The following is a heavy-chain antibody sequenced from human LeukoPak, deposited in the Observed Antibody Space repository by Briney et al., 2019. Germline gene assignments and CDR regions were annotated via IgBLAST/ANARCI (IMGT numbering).Heavy chain of an antibody. J-gene: IGHJ6*02. Sequence: GGSLRLSCAASGFTLSDNSINWVRQAPGKGLEWVSYISSSGSTIYYADSVKGRFTISRDNAKNSLYLQMNSLRDEDTAVYYCARDGFTSDWYPCGMDVWGQGTTVTVSS. CDR3: ARDGFTSDWYPCGMDV. CDR2: ISSSGSTI. CDR1: GFTLSDNS. V-gene: IGHV3-48*02. D-gene: IGHD6-19*01.